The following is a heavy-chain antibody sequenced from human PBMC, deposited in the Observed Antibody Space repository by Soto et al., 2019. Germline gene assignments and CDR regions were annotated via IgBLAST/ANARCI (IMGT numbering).Heavy chain of an antibody. D-gene: IGHD4-17*01. J-gene: IGHJ3*02. CDR2: MNPNSGNT. V-gene: IGHV1-8*01. CDR3: ARNDYGDDDAFDI. Sequence: GASVKASCKASGYTFTSYDINWVRQATGQGLEWMGWMNPNSGNTGYAQKFQGRVTMTRNTSISTAYMELSSLRSEDTAVYYCARNDYGDDDAFDIWGQGTMVTVSS. CDR1: GYTFTSYD.